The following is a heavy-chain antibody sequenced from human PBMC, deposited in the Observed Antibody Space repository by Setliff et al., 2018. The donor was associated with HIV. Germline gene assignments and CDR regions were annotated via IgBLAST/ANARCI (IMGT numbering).Heavy chain of an antibody. J-gene: IGHJ4*02. CDR3: AGIWFGESKPLDS. D-gene: IGHD3-10*01. CDR1: GYSISSDYY. CDR2: IYHSVNT. V-gene: IGHV4-38-2*02. Sequence: SETLSLTCTVSGYSISSDYYWGWIRQSPGKGLEWIGNIYHSVNTYYNPSLKSRVTISADATKNQFSLKLTSVTAADTAVYYCAGIWFGESKPLDSWGQGMLVTVSS.